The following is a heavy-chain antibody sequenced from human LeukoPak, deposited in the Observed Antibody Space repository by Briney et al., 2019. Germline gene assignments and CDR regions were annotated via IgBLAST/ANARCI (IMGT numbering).Heavy chain of an antibody. CDR2: ISSSSSYI. CDR3: ASGGESIPIFGVVIHYFDY. J-gene: IGHJ4*02. CDR1: GFTFSSYS. Sequence: GGSLRLSCAASGFTFSSYSMNWVRQAPGKGLEWVSSISSSSSYIYYADSVKGRFTISRDKAKHSLYLQMNSLRAEDTAVYYCASGGESIPIFGVVIHYFDYWGQGTLVTVSS. V-gene: IGHV3-21*01. D-gene: IGHD3-3*01.